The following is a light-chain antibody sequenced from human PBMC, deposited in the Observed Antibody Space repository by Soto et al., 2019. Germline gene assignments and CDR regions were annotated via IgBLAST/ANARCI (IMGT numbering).Light chain of an antibody. V-gene: IGKV1-39*01. CDR3: QVSYSLPHT. J-gene: IGKJ2*01. CDR2: SAT. Sequence: HVTPYPSSLSASIGDRITITCRPSQSIASFLNWYQQKPGKAPRLLIYSATNLYSGVPSRFSGSDAVTDFTLTISSLQPEDFATYFCQVSYSLPHTFG. CDR1: QSIASF.